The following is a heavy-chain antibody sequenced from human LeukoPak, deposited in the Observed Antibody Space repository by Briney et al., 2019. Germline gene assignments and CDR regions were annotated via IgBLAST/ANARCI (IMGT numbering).Heavy chain of an antibody. CDR3: ARWVEYYYDSSGYYDY. J-gene: IGHJ4*02. D-gene: IGHD3-22*01. CDR2: IYPGDSDT. Sequence: GESLKISCKGSGYSFTSNWIGWVRQMPGKGLEWMGIIYPGDSDTRYSPSFQGQVTISADKSISTAYLQWSSLKASDTAMYYCARWVEYYYDSSGYYDYWGQGTLVTVSS. V-gene: IGHV5-51*01. CDR1: GYSFTSNW.